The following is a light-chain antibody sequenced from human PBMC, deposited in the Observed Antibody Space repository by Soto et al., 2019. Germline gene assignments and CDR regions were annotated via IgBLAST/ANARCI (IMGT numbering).Light chain of an antibody. CDR2: SNN. J-gene: IGLJ3*02. CDR3: AAWDDSLNGPK. CDR1: TSNIGSNT. Sequence: QSVLTQPPSASGTPGQRVTISCSGSTSNIGSNTVIWYQQLPGTAPKLLIYSNNQRPSGVPDRFSGSKSGTSASLAISGLQSEDEADYYCAAWDDSLNGPKFGGGTKLTVL. V-gene: IGLV1-44*01.